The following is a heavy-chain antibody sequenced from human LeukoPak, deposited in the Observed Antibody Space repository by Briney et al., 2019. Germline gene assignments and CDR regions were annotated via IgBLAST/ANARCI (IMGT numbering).Heavy chain of an antibody. CDR2: ISSSSSYI. CDR3: ARDVERAAAGTDY. Sequence: GGSLRLSCAASGFTLSSYSMNWVRQAPGKGLEWVSSISSSSSYIYYADSVKGRFTISRDNAKNSLYLQMNSVSDEDPEVYYCARDVERAAAGTDYWGQGTLVTVSS. J-gene: IGHJ4*02. CDR1: GFTLSSYS. D-gene: IGHD6-13*01. V-gene: IGHV3-21*01.